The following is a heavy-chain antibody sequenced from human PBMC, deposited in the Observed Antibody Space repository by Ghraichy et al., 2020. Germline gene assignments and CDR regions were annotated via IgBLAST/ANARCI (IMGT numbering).Heavy chain of an antibody. Sequence: GESLNISCAASGFIFSNAWMSWVRQAPGKGLEWVGRIKSKTDGGTTDYAAPVKGRFTISRDDSKNTLYLQMNSLKSEDTAVYYCTTDPEWELLSYYYGMDVWDQADTVYVAS. J-gene: IGHJ6*02. V-gene: IGHV3-15*01. CDR1: GFIFSNAW. D-gene: IGHD1-26*01. CDR3: TTDPEWELLSYYYGMDV. CDR2: IKSKTDGGTT.